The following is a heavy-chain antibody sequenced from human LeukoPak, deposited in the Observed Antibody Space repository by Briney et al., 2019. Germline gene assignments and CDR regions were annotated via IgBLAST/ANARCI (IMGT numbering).Heavy chain of an antibody. J-gene: IGHJ4*02. Sequence: PSETLSLTCTVSGGSISSGDYYWSWIRQPPGKGLEWIGEINHSGSTNYNPSLKSRVTISVDTSKNQFSLKLSSVTAADTAVYYCARRRRTDYGGNPRYFDYWGQGTLVTVSS. V-gene: IGHV4-39*07. CDR2: INHSGST. D-gene: IGHD4-23*01. CDR1: GGSISSGDYY. CDR3: ARRRRTDYGGNPRYFDY.